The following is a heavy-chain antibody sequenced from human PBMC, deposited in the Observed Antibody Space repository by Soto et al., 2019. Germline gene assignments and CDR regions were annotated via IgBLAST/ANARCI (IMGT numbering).Heavy chain of an antibody. CDR1: GGSISSYY. CDR2: IYYSGST. CDR3: AREGVGGGYDSVYYYYMDV. J-gene: IGHJ6*03. Sequence: QVQLQESGPGLVKPSETLSLTCTVSGGSISSYYWSWIRQPPGKGLEWIGYIYYSGSTNYNPSLKSRVTISVDTSKNQFSLKLSSVTAADTAVYYCAREGVGGGYDSVYYYYMDVWGKGTTVTVSS. V-gene: IGHV4-59*01. D-gene: IGHD5-12*01.